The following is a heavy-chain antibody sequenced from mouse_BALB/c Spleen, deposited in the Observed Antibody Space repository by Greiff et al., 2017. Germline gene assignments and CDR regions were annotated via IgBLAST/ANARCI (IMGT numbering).Heavy chain of an antibody. J-gene: IGHJ4*01. D-gene: IGHD2-2*01. Sequence: EVQVVESGGGLVKPGGSLKLSCAASGFTFSSYAMSWVRQTPEKRLEWVASISSGGSTYYPDSVKGRFTISRDNARNILYLQMSSLRSEDTAMYYCARIYYGYDGGYYAMDYWGQGTSVTVSS. V-gene: IGHV5-6-5*01. CDR2: ISSGGST. CDR3: ARIYYGYDGGYYAMDY. CDR1: GFTFSSYA.